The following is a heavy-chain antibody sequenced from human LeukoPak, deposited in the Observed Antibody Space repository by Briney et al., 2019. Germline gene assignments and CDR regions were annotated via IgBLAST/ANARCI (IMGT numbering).Heavy chain of an antibody. J-gene: IGHJ6*02. D-gene: IGHD6-13*01. CDR2: ISYDGSNK. CDR3: ARDLGSSWPYYYYYYGMDV. Sequence: GGSLRLSCVASGFTLSSYWMSWVRQAPGKGLEWVAVISYDGSNKYYADSVKGRFTISRDNSKNTLYLQMNSLRAEDTAVYYCARDLGSSWPYYYYYYGMDVWGQGTTVTVSS. V-gene: IGHV3-30*03. CDR1: GFTLSSYW.